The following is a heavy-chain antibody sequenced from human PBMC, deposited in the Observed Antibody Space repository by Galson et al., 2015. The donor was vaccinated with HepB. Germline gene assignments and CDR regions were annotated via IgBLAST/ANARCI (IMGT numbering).Heavy chain of an antibody. J-gene: IGHJ3*02. CDR2: IYSSGNI. CDR1: GISISSTTYY. D-gene: IGHD4-17*01. Sequence: SETLSLTCTVSGISISSTTYYWGWIRQPPGKGLEWIGSIYSSGNIQDNPSLKSRVTMSVDTAKNQFSLKLSSVTAADTAIYYCVKSHAIAVTKWYAFDIWSQGTMVAVSS. CDR3: VKSHAIAVTKWYAFDI. V-gene: IGHV4-39*01.